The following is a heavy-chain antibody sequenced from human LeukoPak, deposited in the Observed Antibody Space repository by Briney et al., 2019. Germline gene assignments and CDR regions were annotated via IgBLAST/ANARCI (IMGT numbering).Heavy chain of an antibody. J-gene: IGHJ3*02. CDR2: INSDSSTI. CDR3: VRDTSWAFDI. Sequence: GGSLRLSCAASGFIFSSYSLNWVRQAPGKGLEWVSYINSDSSTIHYADSVKGRFTISRDNAEKSLYMQMNSLRDEDTAVYYCVRDTSWAFDIWGQGTMVTVSS. V-gene: IGHV3-48*02. CDR1: GFIFSSYS.